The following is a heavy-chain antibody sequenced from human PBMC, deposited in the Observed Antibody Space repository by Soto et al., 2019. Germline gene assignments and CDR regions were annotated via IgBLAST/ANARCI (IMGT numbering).Heavy chain of an antibody. V-gene: IGHV3-23*01. D-gene: IGHD2-15*01. Sequence: EVQLLESGGGLVQPGGSLRLSCAASGFTFSSYAMSWVRQAPGKGLEWVSAISGSGGSTYYADSVKGRFTISRDNSKNMLYLQMNSLRAEDTAVYYCAKDHCSGRSCYSRTDDAFDIWGQGTMVTVSS. CDR1: GFTFSSYA. J-gene: IGHJ3*02. CDR3: AKDHCSGRSCYSRTDDAFDI. CDR2: ISGSGGST.